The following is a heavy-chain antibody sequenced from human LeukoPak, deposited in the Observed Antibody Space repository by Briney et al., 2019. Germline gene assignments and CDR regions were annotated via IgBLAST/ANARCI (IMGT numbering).Heavy chain of an antibody. V-gene: IGHV4-39*07. CDR3: ARSPPGFLDY. CDR1: GGSISSSSYY. Sequence: SETLSLTCTVSGGSISSSSYYWGWIRQPPGKGLEWIGSIYYSGSTYYNPSLKSRVTISVDTSKNQFSLKLSSVTAADTAVYYCARSPPGFLDYWGQGTLVTVSS. J-gene: IGHJ4*02. CDR2: IYYSGST.